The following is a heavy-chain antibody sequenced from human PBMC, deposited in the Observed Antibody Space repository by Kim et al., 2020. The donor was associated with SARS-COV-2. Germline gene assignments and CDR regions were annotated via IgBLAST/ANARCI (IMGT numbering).Heavy chain of an antibody. D-gene: IGHD6-13*01. CDR2: ISISGSTI. V-gene: IGHV3-11*01. CDR3: VRGGRSRGSWFDP. CDR1: GFTFSDCF. Sequence: GGSLRLSCAASGFTFSDCFMGWIRRAPGKGLEWVSSISISGSTIYYADSVKGRFTISRDNAKNSLYLQMNSLRAEDTAVYYCVRGGRSRGSWFDPWGQGTLVTVSS. J-gene: IGHJ5*02.